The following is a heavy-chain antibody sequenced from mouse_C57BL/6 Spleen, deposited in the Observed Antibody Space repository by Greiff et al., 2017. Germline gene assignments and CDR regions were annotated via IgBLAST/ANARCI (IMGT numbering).Heavy chain of an antibody. V-gene: IGHV5-9-1*02. CDR3: TTLYGYDPHWYFDV. CDR1: GFTFSSYA. J-gene: IGHJ1*03. CDR2: ISSGGDYI. D-gene: IGHD2-2*01. Sequence: DVMLVESGEGLVKPGGSLKLSCAASGFTFSSYAMSWVRQTPEKRLEWVAYISSGGDYISYADTVKGRFTISRDNARNTLYLQMSSLKSEDTAMYYCTTLYGYDPHWYFDVWGTGTTVTVSS.